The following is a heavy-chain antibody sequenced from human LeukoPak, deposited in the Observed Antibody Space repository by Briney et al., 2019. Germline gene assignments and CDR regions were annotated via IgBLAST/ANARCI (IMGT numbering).Heavy chain of an antibody. CDR3: ARARTGGTWSFDP. J-gene: IGHJ5*02. CDR1: GITVSNYD. CDR2: IRESGGGT. D-gene: IGHD2-15*01. Sequence: GGSLRLSCVVSGITVSNYDMSWVRQAPGKGLEWVSGIRESGGGTNYADSVKGRFTISRDNSMNTVYLQMNSLRAEDTSFYFCARARTGGTWSFDPWGQGTLVTVSS. V-gene: IGHV3-23*01.